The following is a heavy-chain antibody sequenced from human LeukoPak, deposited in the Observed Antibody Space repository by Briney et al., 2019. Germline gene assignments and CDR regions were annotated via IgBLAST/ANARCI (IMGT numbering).Heavy chain of an antibody. CDR2: ISGPGGSI. CDR3: AKLSGQYCSGGSCYSGY. V-gene: IGHV3-23*01. D-gene: IGHD2-15*01. CDR1: GFTFSSYA. J-gene: IGHJ4*02. Sequence: GGSLRLSYAASGFTFSSYAMSWVRQAPGQGLEWVSAISGPGGSIYYADSVKGRFTISRDNSKNTLYLQMTSLRAEDTAVYYCAKLSGQYCSGGSCYSGYWGQGTLVTVSS.